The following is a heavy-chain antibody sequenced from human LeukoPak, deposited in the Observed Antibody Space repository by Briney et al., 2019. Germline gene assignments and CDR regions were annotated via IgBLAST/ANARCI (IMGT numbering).Heavy chain of an antibody. Sequence: GGSLRLSCAASGFIFSVYSMNWVRHAPGKGLEWVSSISSRSYTDYADSVRGRFTISRDNAKNSLFLQMNSLRAEDTAVYYCARVGYTSGWFRNWGQGTLLTVSS. CDR1: GFIFSVYS. J-gene: IGHJ4*02. CDR3: ARVGYTSGWFRN. V-gene: IGHV3-69-1*01. CDR2: ISSRSYT. D-gene: IGHD6-19*01.